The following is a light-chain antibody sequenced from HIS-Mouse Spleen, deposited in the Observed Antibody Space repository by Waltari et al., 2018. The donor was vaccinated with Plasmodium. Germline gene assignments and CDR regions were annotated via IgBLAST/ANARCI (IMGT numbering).Light chain of an antibody. J-gene: IGLJ2*01. CDR2: DVS. CDR3: CSYAGSYTLV. CDR1: SSDVGGYNY. V-gene: IGLV2-11*01. Sequence: LTQPRSVSGSPGQSVTISCTGTSSDVGGYNYVSWYQQHPGKAPKLMIYDVSKRPSGVPDRFSGSKSGNTASLTISGLQAEDEADYYCCSYAGSYTLVFGGGTKLTVL.